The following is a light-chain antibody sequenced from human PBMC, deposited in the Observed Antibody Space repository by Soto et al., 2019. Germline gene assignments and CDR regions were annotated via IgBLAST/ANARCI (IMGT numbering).Light chain of an antibody. V-gene: IGKV1-5*01. Sequence: DIQMTQSPPTLSASVGDRVTITCRASQTISTWLAWYQQKPGTAPKLLIYHASTLESGVPSRFSGSGSGTEFTLTISSLQPDDFATYYCQQYMSYSFGQGTKVDIK. CDR3: QQYMSYS. J-gene: IGKJ1*01. CDR1: QTISTW. CDR2: HAS.